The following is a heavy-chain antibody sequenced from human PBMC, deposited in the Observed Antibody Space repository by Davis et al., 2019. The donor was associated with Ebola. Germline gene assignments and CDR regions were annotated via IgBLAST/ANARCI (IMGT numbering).Heavy chain of an antibody. CDR2: ISGGST. J-gene: IGHJ4*02. Sequence: GGSLRLSCAASGFTVSSNEMSWVRQAPGKGLEWVSSISGGSTYYADSRTGRFTISRDNSKNTLHLQMNSLRAEDTAVYYCARSGEQQLYFDYWGQGTLVTVSS. CDR1: GFTVSSNE. CDR3: ARSGEQQLYFDY. V-gene: IGHV3-38-3*01. D-gene: IGHD6-13*01.